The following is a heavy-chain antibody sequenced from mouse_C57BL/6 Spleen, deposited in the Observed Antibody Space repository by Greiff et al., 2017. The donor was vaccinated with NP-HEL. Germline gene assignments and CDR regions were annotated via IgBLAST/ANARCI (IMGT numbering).Heavy chain of an antibody. CDR1: GFTFSSYG. Sequence: EVQGVESGGDLVKPGGSLKLSCAASGFTFSSYGMSWVRQTPDKRLEWVATISSGGSYTYYPDSVKGRFTISRDNAKNTLYLQMSSLKSEDTAMYYCARHRDSSGYYYAMDYWGQGTSVTVSS. J-gene: IGHJ4*01. CDR2: ISSGGSYT. D-gene: IGHD3-2*02. V-gene: IGHV5-6*01. CDR3: ARHRDSSGYYYAMDY.